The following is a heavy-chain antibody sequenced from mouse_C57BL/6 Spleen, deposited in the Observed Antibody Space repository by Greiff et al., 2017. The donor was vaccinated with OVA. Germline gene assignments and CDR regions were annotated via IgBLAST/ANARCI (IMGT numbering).Heavy chain of an antibody. CDR3: AKESDGYYFFDY. CDR1: GYSFSGYY. J-gene: IGHJ2*01. V-gene: IGHV1-42*01. Sequence: VQLQQSGPELVKPGASVKISCKASGYSFSGYYMNWVKQSPEKSLEWIGEINPSTGGTTYNQKFKAKATLTVDKSSSTAYMQLKSLTSEDSAVYYCAKESDGYYFFDYWGQGTTLTVSS. CDR2: INPSTGGT. D-gene: IGHD2-3*01.